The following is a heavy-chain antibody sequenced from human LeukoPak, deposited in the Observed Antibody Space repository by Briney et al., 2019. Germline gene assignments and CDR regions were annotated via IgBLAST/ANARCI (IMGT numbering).Heavy chain of an antibody. V-gene: IGHV1-46*01. CDR1: GYTFTSYY. CDR2: INPSGGST. D-gene: IGHD4-17*01. CDR3: ARGSARVTIRRSGLDY. Sequence: ASVKVSCKASGYTFTSYYMHWVRQAPGQGLEWMGIINPSGGSTSYAQKFQGRVTMTRDTSTSTVYMELSSLRSEDTAVYYCARGSARVTIRRSGLDYWGQGTLVTVSS. J-gene: IGHJ4*02.